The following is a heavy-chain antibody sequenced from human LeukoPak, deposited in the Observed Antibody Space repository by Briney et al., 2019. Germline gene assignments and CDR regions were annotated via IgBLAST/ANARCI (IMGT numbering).Heavy chain of an antibody. D-gene: IGHD2-21*01. V-gene: IGHV3-11*04. CDR1: GFTFSDYY. CDR3: ARVKGAYSFDH. J-gene: IGHJ4*02. Sequence: RAGGSLRLSCAASGFTFSDYYMSWIRQAPGKGLEWVSYISSSGDTIYYADSVKGRFTISRDNAKNSLYLQMNSLRAEDTAVYYCARVKGAYSFDHSGQGTLVTVSS. CDR2: ISSSGDTI.